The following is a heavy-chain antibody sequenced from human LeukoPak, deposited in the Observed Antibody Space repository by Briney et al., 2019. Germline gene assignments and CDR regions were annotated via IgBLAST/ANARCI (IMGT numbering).Heavy chain of an antibody. D-gene: IGHD5-18*01. J-gene: IGHJ4*02. V-gene: IGHV4-39*07. Sequence: PSETLSLTCTVSGGSISSSSYYWGWFRLPSGKGLEWIGSISHSGTTSYNPSLTSRVTISVDTSKSQFSLKLTSLTAADTAVYYCARGGLTSYGLRYFDYWGQGTLVAVSS. CDR3: ARGGLTSYGLRYFDY. CDR1: GGSISSSSYY. CDR2: ISHSGTT.